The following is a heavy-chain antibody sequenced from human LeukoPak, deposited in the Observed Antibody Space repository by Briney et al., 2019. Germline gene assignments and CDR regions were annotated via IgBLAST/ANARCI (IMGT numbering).Heavy chain of an antibody. CDR2: IIPIFGTA. Sequence: SVTVSCKASGGTFSSYAISWVRQAPGQGLEWMGGIIPIFGTANYAQKFQGRVTITTDESTSTAYMELSSLRSEDTAVYYCARDRDCSSTSCYNGRAFDIWGQGTMVTVSS. CDR3: ARDRDCSSTSCYNGRAFDI. V-gene: IGHV1-69*05. J-gene: IGHJ3*02. CDR1: GGTFSSYA. D-gene: IGHD2-2*02.